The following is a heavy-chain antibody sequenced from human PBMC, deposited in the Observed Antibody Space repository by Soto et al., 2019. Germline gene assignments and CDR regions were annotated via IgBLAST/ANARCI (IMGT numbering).Heavy chain of an antibody. CDR2: ISGSGGST. V-gene: IGHV3-23*01. CDR1: GFTFSSYA. J-gene: IGHJ2*01. D-gene: IGHD3-22*01. CDR3: AKDRGYYDSSGYYHYWYFDL. Sequence: GGSLRLSCAASGFTFSSYAMSWVRQAPGKGLEWVSAISGSGGSTYYADSVKGRFTISRDNSKNTLYLQMNSLRAEDTAVYYCAKDRGYYDSSGYYHYWYFDLWGRGTLVTVSS.